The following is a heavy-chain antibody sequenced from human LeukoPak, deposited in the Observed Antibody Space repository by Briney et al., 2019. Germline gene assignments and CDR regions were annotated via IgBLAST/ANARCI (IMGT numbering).Heavy chain of an antibody. CDR2: ISGSGGST. D-gene: IGHD3-9*01. Sequence: PGGSLRLSCAASGFTFSSYGMSWVRQAPGKGLEWVSAISGSGGSTYYADSVKGRFTISRDNSKNTLYLQMNSLRAEDTAVYYCARVTGVSERYFDWSVIGDYYYYMDVWGKGTTVTISS. J-gene: IGHJ6*03. CDR3: ARVTGVSERYFDWSVIGDYYYYMDV. V-gene: IGHV3-23*01. CDR1: GFTFSSYG.